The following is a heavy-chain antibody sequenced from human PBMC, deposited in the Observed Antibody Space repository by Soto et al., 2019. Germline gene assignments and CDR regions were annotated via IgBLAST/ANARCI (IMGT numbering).Heavy chain of an antibody. D-gene: IGHD5-18*01. Sequence: QVQLVQSGAEVKKPGSSVKVSCKASGGTFSSYAISWVRQAPGQGLEWMGGIIPIFGTANYAQKFQGRVTXXAXEXXSTAYMELSSLRSEDTAVYYCARNVDTEFSIYFDHWGQGTLVTVSS. J-gene: IGHJ4*02. CDR3: ARNVDTEFSIYFDH. CDR2: IIPIFGTA. V-gene: IGHV1-69*12. CDR1: GGTFSSYA.